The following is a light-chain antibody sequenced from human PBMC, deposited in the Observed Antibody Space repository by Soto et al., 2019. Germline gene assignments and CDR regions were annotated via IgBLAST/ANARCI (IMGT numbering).Light chain of an antibody. Sequence: SYELTQPLSVSVALGQTATITCGGNNIGRKNVHWYQRKPGQAPVLVISRDSNRPSGIPERFSGSNSGNTATLTITGAQAGDEADYYCQVWDSAVVFGGGTQLTVL. CDR1: NIGRKN. V-gene: IGLV3-9*01. J-gene: IGLJ2*01. CDR3: QVWDSAVV. CDR2: RDS.